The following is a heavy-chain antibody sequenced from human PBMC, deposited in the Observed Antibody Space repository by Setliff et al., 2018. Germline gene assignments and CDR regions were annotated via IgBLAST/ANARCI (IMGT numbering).Heavy chain of an antibody. J-gene: IGHJ5*02. Sequence: SETLSLTCTVSGGSISSGDYYWSWIRQPPGKGLEWIGYIYYSGSTNYNPSLKSRVTMSVDTSKNQFSLKLSSVTAADTAVYYCARARIQLWSSPYNWFDPWGQGTLVTVSS. CDR2: IYYSGST. CDR1: GGSISSGDYY. V-gene: IGHV4-61*08. CDR3: ARARIQLWSSPYNWFDP. D-gene: IGHD5-18*01.